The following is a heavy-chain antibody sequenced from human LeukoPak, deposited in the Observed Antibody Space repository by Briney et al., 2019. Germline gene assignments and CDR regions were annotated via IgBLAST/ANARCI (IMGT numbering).Heavy chain of an antibody. CDR1: GFIFSSYD. Sequence: PGGSLRLSCVGSGFIFSSYDMGWVRQAPGKGLEWVSSISRAGDRTYYEDSVKGRFTISRDNSRNTMYLQMNSLRAEDTAVYYCTMGESFAFDVWGQGTMVTVSS. J-gene: IGHJ3*01. CDR2: ISRAGDRT. CDR3: TMGESFAFDV. V-gene: IGHV3-23*01.